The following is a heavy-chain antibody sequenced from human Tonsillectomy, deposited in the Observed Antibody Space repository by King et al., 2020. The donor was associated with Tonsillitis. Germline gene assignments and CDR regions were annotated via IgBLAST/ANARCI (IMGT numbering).Heavy chain of an antibody. V-gene: IGHV3-33*01. CDR2: IWYDGTNK. J-gene: IGHJ6*03. Sequence: VQLVESGGGVVQPGRSLRLSCAASGFTFSSYGMHWVRQAPGKGLEWVAVIWYDGTNKYYADSVKGRFTISRDNSKNTLYLQMNSLRAEDTAVYYCARGYCSSTSCYYYYYYMDVWGKGTTVTVSS. D-gene: IGHD2-2*01. CDR3: ARGYCSSTSCYYYYYYMDV. CDR1: GFTFSSYG.